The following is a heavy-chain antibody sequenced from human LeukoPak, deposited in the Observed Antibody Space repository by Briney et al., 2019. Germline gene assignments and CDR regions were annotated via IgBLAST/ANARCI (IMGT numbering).Heavy chain of an antibody. Sequence: ASVKVSCKASGYSFTSYGISWVRQAPGQGLEWMGWISAYNGNTNYAQKLQGRVTMTTDTSTSTAYMELRSLRSDDTAVYYCAREAYYYDSSGHANWFDPWGQGTLVTVSS. V-gene: IGHV1-18*01. CDR1: GYSFTSYG. J-gene: IGHJ5*02. CDR3: AREAYYYDSSGHANWFDP. D-gene: IGHD3-22*01. CDR2: ISAYNGNT.